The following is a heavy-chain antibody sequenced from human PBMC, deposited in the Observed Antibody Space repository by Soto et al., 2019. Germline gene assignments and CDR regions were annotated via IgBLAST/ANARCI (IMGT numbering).Heavy chain of an antibody. D-gene: IGHD6-13*01. CDR2: IYPGDSDT. CDR1: GYSFTSYW. Sequence: PGESLKISCKGSGYSFTSYWIGWVRQMPGKGLEWMGIIYPGDSDTRYSPSFQGQVTISADKSISTAYLQWSSLKASDTAMYYCATSRKYSSSWYKFHYYYGMDVWGQGTTVTVSS. CDR3: ATSRKYSSSWYKFHYYYGMDV. V-gene: IGHV5-51*01. J-gene: IGHJ6*02.